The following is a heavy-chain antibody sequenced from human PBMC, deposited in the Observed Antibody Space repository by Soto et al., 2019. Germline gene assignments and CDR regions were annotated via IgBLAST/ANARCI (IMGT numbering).Heavy chain of an antibody. CDR2: IYYSGST. CDR3: ARGREMATILSAEYFQH. V-gene: IGHV4-59*01. J-gene: IGHJ1*01. Sequence: SETLSLTCTVSGVSISSYYWSWIRQPPGKGLEWIGYIYYSGSTNYNPSLKSRVTISVDTSKNQFSLKLSSVTAADTAVYYCARGREMATILSAEYFQHWGQGTLVTVS. CDR1: GVSISSYY. D-gene: IGHD5-12*01.